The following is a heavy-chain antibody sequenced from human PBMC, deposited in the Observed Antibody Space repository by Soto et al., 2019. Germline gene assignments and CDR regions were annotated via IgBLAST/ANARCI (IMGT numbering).Heavy chain of an antibody. D-gene: IGHD3-22*01. J-gene: IGHJ4*02. V-gene: IGHV4-59*08. CDR1: GGSIISYY. CDR2: IYDSGST. CDR3: ARLGGFYQAFDS. Sequence: PSETLSLTCTVSGGSIISYYWSWIWQPPGKGLEWIGYIYDSGSTSYNPSLKSRVAISVDRSKNQFSLKLTSVTAADTAVYYCARLGGFYQAFDSWGQGTLVTVS.